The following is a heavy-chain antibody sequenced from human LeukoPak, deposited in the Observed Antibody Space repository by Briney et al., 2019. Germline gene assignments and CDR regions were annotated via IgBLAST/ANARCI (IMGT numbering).Heavy chain of an antibody. D-gene: IGHD3-22*01. CDR2: INNDGSTT. J-gene: IGHJ6*03. CDR1: RFTFSDYW. CDR3: ARERHYYDSDGYSHYYYMDV. V-gene: IGHV3-74*01. Sequence: GGSLRLSCAASRFTFSDYWMHWVRQAPGKGLVWVSRINNDGSTTSDADSVKGRFTISRDNAQNTLYLQMNSLRAEDTAVYYCARERHYYDSDGYSHYYYMDVWGKGTTVTVSS.